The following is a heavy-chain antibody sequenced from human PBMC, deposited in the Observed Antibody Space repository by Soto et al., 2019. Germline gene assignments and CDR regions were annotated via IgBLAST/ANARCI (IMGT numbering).Heavy chain of an antibody. Sequence: QVQLQQWGAGLLKPSETLSLTCAVYGGSFSGYYWSWIRQPPGKGLECIGEINHSGSTNYNPSLKSRVTISVDTSKNQFSLKLSSVTAADTAVYYCARGGHSSGWYSWGQGTLVTVSS. D-gene: IGHD6-19*01. J-gene: IGHJ4*02. CDR2: INHSGST. CDR1: GGSFSGYY. V-gene: IGHV4-34*01. CDR3: ARGGHSSGWYS.